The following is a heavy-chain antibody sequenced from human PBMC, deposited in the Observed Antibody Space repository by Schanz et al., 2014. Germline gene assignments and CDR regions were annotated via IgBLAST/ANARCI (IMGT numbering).Heavy chain of an antibody. V-gene: IGHV3-33*08. Sequence: QVQLLQFGGGVVQPGRSLRLSCAASGFTFSSYAIHWFRQPAGKGLEWVAVIWNNGVTKYYADSVRGRFTISRDNAKNTLYLQMNSLRAEDTAVYYCARDVEGYDGGGGGFDPWGQGTLVTVSS. CDR3: ARDVEGYDGGGGGFDP. CDR2: IWNNGVTK. D-gene: IGHD2-21*01. J-gene: IGHJ5*02. CDR1: GFTFSSYA.